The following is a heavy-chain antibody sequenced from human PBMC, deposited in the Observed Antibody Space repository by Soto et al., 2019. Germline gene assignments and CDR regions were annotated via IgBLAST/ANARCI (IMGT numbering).Heavy chain of an antibody. V-gene: IGHV3-7*01. J-gene: IGHJ5*02. CDR1: GFTFSSYW. Sequence: GGSLRLSCAASGFTFSSYWMSWVRQAPGKGLEWVANIKQDGSEKYYVDSVKGRFTISRDNAKNSLYLQMNSLRAEDTAVYYCARTLLLDGDYDWFDPWGQGTLVTVSS. CDR3: ARTLLLDGDYDWFDP. D-gene: IGHD4-17*01. CDR2: IKQDGSEK.